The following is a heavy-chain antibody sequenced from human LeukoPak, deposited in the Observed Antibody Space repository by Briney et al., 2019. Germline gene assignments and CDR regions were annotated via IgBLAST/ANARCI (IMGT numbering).Heavy chain of an antibody. J-gene: IGHJ4*02. CDR1: GYTFSNYD. D-gene: IGHD2/OR15-2a*01. V-gene: IGHV1-8*03. CDR2: MNPNSGNT. CDR3: ARFLSGYFDY. Sequence: ASVKVSCKASGYTFSNYDINWVRQATGQGLEWMGWMNPNSGNTGFAQKFQGRVTITRNTSISTAYMELSSLRSDDTAVYYCARFLSGYFDYWGQGTLVTVSS.